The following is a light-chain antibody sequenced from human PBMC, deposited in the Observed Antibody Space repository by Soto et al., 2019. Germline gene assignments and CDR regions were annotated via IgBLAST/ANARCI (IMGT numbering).Light chain of an antibody. V-gene: IGLV1-44*01. CDR2: SSN. CDR3: SVWDGSLSGVL. J-gene: IGLJ2*01. Sequence: QSVLTQPPSASAAPGQRVTISCSGSSSNIGSNTVNWYQQLPRTAPKRLIYSSNQRPSGVPARFSGSKSGTSASLAISGLQSEDEAYYYCSVWDGSLSGVLFGGGTKLTVL. CDR1: SSNIGSNT.